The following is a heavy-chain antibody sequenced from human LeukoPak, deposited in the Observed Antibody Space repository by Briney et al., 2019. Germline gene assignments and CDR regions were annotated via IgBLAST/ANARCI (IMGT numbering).Heavy chain of an antibody. CDR3: ARATVGDYSGVDY. CDR2: ISSRGDDT. J-gene: IGHJ4*02. D-gene: IGHD4-17*01. V-gene: IGHV3-23*01. Sequence: GGSLRLSCAASGLTFSKYVMSWVRQAPGKGLDWVSSISSRGDDTYYADSVTGRFTISRDNSKNTLYLQMNSLRAEDTAVYYCARATVGDYSGVDYWGQGTLVTVSS. CDR1: GLTFSKYV.